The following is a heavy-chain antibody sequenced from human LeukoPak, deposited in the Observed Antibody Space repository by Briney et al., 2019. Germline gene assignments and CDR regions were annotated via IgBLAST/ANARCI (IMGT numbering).Heavy chain of an antibody. CDR1: GFTFSSYA. CDR2: LSASGGNT. Sequence: PGGSLRLSCAASGFTFSSYAMSWVRQAPGKGLEWVANLSASGGNTYYADSVKGRFTISRDNSKNTLYLQMNSLRAEDTALYYCAKDAKVTLIVAPHGAFDIWGQGTTVTVSS. CDR3: AKDAKVTLIVAPHGAFDI. V-gene: IGHV3-23*01. J-gene: IGHJ3*02. D-gene: IGHD3-22*01.